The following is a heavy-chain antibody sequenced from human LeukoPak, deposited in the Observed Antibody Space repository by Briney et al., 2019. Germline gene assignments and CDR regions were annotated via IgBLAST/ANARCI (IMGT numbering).Heavy chain of an antibody. Sequence: GGSLRLSCAASGFTFSSYWMHWVRQVPGKGPEWVARINPGGSSITYADSVKGRFTISRDNAKNTLYLQMDSLRAEDTGVYYCARSNQADDYWGQGTLVTVSS. CDR2: INPGGSSI. J-gene: IGHJ4*02. CDR1: GFTFSSYW. V-gene: IGHV3-74*01. CDR3: ARSNQADDY. D-gene: IGHD1-14*01.